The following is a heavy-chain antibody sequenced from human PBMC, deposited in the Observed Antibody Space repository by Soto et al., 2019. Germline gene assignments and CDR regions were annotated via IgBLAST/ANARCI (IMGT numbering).Heavy chain of an antibody. V-gene: IGHV3-7*01. J-gene: IGHJ3*02. CDR3: ARGDYFYDTSGYFVDAFDI. CDR2: IKPDGSEK. CDR1: GFTFSSYW. D-gene: IGHD3-22*01. Sequence: SLRLSCAASGFTFSSYWMSWVRQAPGKGLEWVANIKPDGSEKFYVDSVKGRFTISRDNVKNSVSLQMRSLRAEDTAVYYCARGDYFYDTSGYFVDAFDIWGQGIMVNVSS.